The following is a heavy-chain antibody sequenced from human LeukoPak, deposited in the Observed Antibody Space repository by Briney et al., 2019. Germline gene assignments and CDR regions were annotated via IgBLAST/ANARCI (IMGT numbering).Heavy chain of an antibody. CDR2: ISGSAAST. CDR1: GFTFSNFA. D-gene: IGHD6-13*01. Sequence: PGGSLRLSCAASGFTFSNFAMSWVRQTPGKGLEWVSAISGSAASTYYADSVKGRFTISRDNSKNTLYLQMNSLRAEDTAVYYCAKFSAAGTRGYFDYWGQGTLVTVSS. CDR3: AKFSAAGTRGYFDY. J-gene: IGHJ4*02. V-gene: IGHV3-23*01.